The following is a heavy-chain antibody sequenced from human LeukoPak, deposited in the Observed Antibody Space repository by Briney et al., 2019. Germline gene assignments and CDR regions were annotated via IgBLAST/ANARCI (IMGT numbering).Heavy chain of an antibody. Sequence: ASVKVSCKASGYTFTSYAMHWVRQAPGQRLEWMGWINAGNGNTKYSQKFQGRVTITRDTSASTVYMELSSLRSEDTAVYYCAREGGVVVVPNSSEDAFDIWGQGTMVTVSS. CDR2: INAGNGNT. CDR1: GYTFTSYA. J-gene: IGHJ3*02. V-gene: IGHV1-3*01. CDR3: AREGGVVVVPNSSEDAFDI. D-gene: IGHD3-22*01.